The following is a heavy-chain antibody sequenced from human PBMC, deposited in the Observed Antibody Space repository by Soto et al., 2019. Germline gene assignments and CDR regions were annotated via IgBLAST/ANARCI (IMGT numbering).Heavy chain of an antibody. D-gene: IGHD1-1*01. CDR3: VRGTPTPGLDI. CDR2: IYSGGST. Sequence: HPGGSLRLSCAASGFNFINSYMSWVRQAPGKGLEWVSVIYSGGSTFYADSVKGRFTISRDNSRNSFYLNMDSLRVGDTATYYCVRGTPTPGLDIWGRGTTVTVSS. J-gene: IGHJ6*02. V-gene: IGHV3-53*01. CDR1: GFNFINSY.